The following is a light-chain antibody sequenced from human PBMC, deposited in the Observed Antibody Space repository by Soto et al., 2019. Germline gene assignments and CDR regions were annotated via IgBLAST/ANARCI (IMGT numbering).Light chain of an antibody. Sequence: EVVLTQSPGTLSLFPGERATLSCRASQSVTNSYLAWYQQKPGQAPRPLIYGISNRATGIPDRCSGSGSGTDFTLTISRLEPEDFAVYYCHQYGSSWTFGQGTKVEIK. CDR1: QSVTNSY. CDR3: HQYGSSWT. V-gene: IGKV3-20*01. CDR2: GIS. J-gene: IGKJ1*01.